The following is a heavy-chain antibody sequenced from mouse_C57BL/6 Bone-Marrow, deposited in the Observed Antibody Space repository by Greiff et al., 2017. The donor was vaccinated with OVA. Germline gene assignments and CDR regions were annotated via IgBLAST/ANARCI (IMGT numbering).Heavy chain of an antibody. CDR2: ISSGGSYT. CDR3: ARPPYYYGSSPFAY. J-gene: IGHJ3*01. D-gene: IGHD1-1*01. CDR1: GFTFSSYG. V-gene: IGHV5-6*02. Sequence: EVKLEESGGDLVKPGGSLKLSCAASGFTFSSYGMSWVRQTPDKRLEWVATISSGGSYTYYPDSVKGRFTISRDNAKNTLYLQMSSLKSEDTAMYYCARPPYYYGSSPFAYWGQGTLVTVSA.